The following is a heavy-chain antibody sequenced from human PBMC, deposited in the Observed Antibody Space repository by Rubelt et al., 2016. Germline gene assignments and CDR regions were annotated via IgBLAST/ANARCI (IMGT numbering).Heavy chain of an antibody. Sequence: QVQLVQSGAEVKKPGASVKVSCKASGYTFTSYYMHWVRQAPGQGLEWMGIINPSGGSTTYAQKVQGWVTMTRDTSISTAYMELSRLRSDETAVYYCARYLGIEGDFDYWGQGTLVTVSS. CDR1: GYTFTSYY. CDR3: ARYLGIEGDFDY. J-gene: IGHJ4*02. D-gene: IGHD7-27*01. CDR2: INPSGGST. V-gene: IGHV1-46*01.